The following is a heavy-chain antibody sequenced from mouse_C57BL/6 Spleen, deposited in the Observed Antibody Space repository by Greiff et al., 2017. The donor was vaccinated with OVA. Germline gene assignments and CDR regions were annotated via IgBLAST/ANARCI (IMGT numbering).Heavy chain of an antibody. CDR3: ARAWARGYFDY. Sequence: VQLQQSGPELVKPGASVKMSCKASGYTFTDYNMHWVKQSHGKSLEWIGYINPNNGGTSYNQKFKGKATLTVNKSYSTAYMELRSLTSESSAYYYCARAWARGYFDYWGQGTTLTVSS. V-gene: IGHV1-22*01. J-gene: IGHJ2*01. CDR2: INPNNGGT. CDR1: GYTFTDYN.